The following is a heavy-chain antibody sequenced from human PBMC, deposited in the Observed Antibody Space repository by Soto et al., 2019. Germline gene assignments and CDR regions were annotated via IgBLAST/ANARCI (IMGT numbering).Heavy chain of an antibody. J-gene: IGHJ5*02. CDR1: GYTFTSYG. Sequence: SVKVSCKASGYTFTSYGISWVRQAPGQGLEWMGEIIPIFGTANYAQKFQGRVTITADESTSTAYMELSSLRSEDTAVYYCARDRGPSSGYYPYWFDPWGQGTLVTVS. CDR2: IIPIFGTA. V-gene: IGHV1-69*13. CDR3: ARDRGPSSGYYPYWFDP. D-gene: IGHD3-22*01.